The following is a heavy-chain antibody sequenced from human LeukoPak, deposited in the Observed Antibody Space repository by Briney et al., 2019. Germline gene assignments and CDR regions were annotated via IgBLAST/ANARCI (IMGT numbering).Heavy chain of an antibody. D-gene: IGHD2-21*02. CDR3: ARSPNCGGDCS. Sequence: PGGSLRLSCAASGFAFSTYWMHWARQAPGKGLVWVSRIDSDGTRATYADSVKGRFTISRDNAKNTLYLQMNSLRAEDTAVYYCARSPNCGGDCSWGQGTLVTVSS. CDR2: IDSDGTRA. J-gene: IGHJ5*02. V-gene: IGHV3-74*01. CDR1: GFAFSTYW.